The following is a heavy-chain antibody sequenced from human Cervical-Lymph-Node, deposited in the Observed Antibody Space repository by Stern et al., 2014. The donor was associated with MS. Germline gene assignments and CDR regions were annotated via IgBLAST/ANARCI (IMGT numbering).Heavy chain of an antibody. CDR3: ARRQRYCSGGTCLYYFDY. J-gene: IGHJ4*02. CDR1: GFSLSTSGVA. Sequence: QVTLRESGPTLVKPTQTLTLTCTFSGFSLSTSGVAVAWIRQPPGMALEWLALPYWDDSKRYSPSLTSRLTVTKDTSKTQVVLTMTNVFPVDTGTYFCARRQRYCSGGTCLYYFDYWGQGTPVTVSS. CDR2: PYWDDSK. V-gene: IGHV2-5*02. D-gene: IGHD2-15*01.